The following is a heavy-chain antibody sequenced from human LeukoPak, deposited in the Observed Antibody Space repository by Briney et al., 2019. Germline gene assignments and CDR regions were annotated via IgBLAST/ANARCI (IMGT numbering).Heavy chain of an antibody. D-gene: IGHD5-24*01. J-gene: IGHJ4*02. CDR3: ARWSMATHGYYFDY. Sequence: GGSLRLSCAASGFTFSNYSMNWVRQAPGKGLEWVSSISSGSSYIYYADSLKGRFTISRDNAKNSLYLQMNSLRAEDTAVYYCARWSMATHGYYFDYWGQGTLVTVSS. CDR2: ISSGSSYI. V-gene: IGHV3-21*01. CDR1: GFTFSNYS.